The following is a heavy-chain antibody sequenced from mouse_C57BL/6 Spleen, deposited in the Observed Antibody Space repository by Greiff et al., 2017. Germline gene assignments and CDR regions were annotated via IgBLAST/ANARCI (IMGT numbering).Heavy chain of an antibody. D-gene: IGHD2-2*01. CDR1: GYTFTEYT. V-gene: IGHV1-62-2*01. CDR2: FYPGSGSI. Sequence: QVHVKQSGAELVKPGASVKLSCKASGYTFTEYTIHWVKQRSGQGLEWIGWFYPGSGSIKYNEKFKDKATLTADKSSSTVYMELSRLTSEDSAVYFCARHEYVGYWFADWGQGTLVTVSA. CDR3: ARHEYVGYWFAD. J-gene: IGHJ3*01.